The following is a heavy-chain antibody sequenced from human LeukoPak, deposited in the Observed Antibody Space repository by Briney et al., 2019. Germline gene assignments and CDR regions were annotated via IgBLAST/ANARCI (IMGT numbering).Heavy chain of an antibody. CDR3: ARSVSSSWSATYYYYYGLDV. CDR2: VCHSGSS. J-gene: IGHJ6*02. CDR1: GYSVNSHYC. Sequence: SETLSLTCSVSGYSVNSHYCWGWIRQPPGKGLEWIGSVCHSGSSFYNPSLKSRVTMSVDKSKNQFSLKLSSVTAADTAMYYCARSVSSSWSATYYYYYGLDVWGQGTTVTLSS. D-gene: IGHD6-13*01. V-gene: IGHV4-38-2*02.